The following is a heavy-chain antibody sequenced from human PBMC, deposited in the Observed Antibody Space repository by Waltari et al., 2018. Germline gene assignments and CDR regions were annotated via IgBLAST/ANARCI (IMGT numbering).Heavy chain of an antibody. D-gene: IGHD3-16*01. J-gene: IGHJ4*02. V-gene: IGHV4-4*07. CDR3: ARDEAKVGWGFDY. CDR2: IYTSGST. CDR1: GGSISSYY. Sequence: QVQLQESGPGLVKPSKTLSLTCPVSGGSISSYYWSWVRQPAGKGLEWIGRIYTSGSTNYNPSLKSRVTMSVDTSKNQFSLKLSSVTAADTAVYYCARDEAKVGWGFDYWGQGTLVTVSS.